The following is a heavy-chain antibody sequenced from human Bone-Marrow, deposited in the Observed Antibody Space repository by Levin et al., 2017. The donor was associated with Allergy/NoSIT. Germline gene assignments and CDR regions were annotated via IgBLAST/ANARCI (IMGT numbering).Heavy chain of an antibody. Sequence: ASVKVSCKASGYVFTGYYIHWVRQAPGQRPEWMGWINPNSGGTNYAEKFRGRVTMTRDTSITTVYMELSSLTSDDTAVYFCARGPLEWRHWYYFDHWGQGILVSVSS. V-gene: IGHV1-2*02. J-gene: IGHJ4*02. CDR2: INPNSGGT. CDR3: ARGPLEWRHWYYFDH. D-gene: IGHD2-8*02. CDR1: GYVFTGYY.